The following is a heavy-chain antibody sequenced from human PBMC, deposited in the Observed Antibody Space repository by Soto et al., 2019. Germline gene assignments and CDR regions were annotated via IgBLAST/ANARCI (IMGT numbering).Heavy chain of an antibody. CDR1: GGSISSYY. CDR3: ARDLTTVTTTHAFDI. CDR2: IYYSGST. J-gene: IGHJ3*02. Sequence: TLSLTFTVSGGSISSYYWSWIRQPPGKGLEWIGYIYYSGSTNYNPSLKSRVTISVDTSKNQFSLKLSSVTAADTAVYYCARDLTTVTTTHAFDIWGQGTMVTVSS. D-gene: IGHD4-17*01. V-gene: IGHV4-59*01.